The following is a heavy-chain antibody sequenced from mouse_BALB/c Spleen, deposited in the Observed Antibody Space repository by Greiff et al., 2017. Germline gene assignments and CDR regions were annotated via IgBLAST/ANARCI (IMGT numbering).Heavy chain of an antibody. CDR3: NEMNYYGSRYFDY. CDR1: GFNIKDYY. Sequence: EVKLQESGAELVRSGASVKLSCTASGFNIKDYYMHWVKQRPEQGLEWIGWIDPENGDTEYAPKLQGKATMTADTSSNTAYLQLSSLTSEDTAVYYCNEMNYYGSRYFDYWGQGTTLTVSS. V-gene: IGHV14-4*02. D-gene: IGHD1-1*01. CDR2: IDPENGDT. J-gene: IGHJ2*01.